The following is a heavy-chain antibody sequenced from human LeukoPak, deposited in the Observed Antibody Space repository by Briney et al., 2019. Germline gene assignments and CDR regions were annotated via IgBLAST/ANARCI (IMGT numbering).Heavy chain of an antibody. D-gene: IGHD1-26*01. V-gene: IGHV3-23*01. CDR2: ISDSAAKT. J-gene: IGHJ4*02. CDR3: AEEDHGTYSTAFDY. Sequence: QPGGSLRLSCAASGFTFSSYAMSWVRQAPGKGLEWISAISDSAAKTYYADSVKGRFTISRDNAKNTVFLQMNSLRAEDTALYYCAEEDHGTYSTAFDYWGQGTLVTVSS. CDR1: GFTFSSYA.